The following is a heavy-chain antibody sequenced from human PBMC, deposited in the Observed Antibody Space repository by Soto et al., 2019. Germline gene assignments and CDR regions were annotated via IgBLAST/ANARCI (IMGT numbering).Heavy chain of an antibody. CDR1: GYTFTNYG. D-gene: IGHD2-15*01. Sequence: QVHLVQSGAEVKKPGASVKDSCKASGYTFTNYGISWVRQAPGEGLEWVGWINTSNDNKLYAQKLQGRLTLTTDTSTSTAYMDLTTLRSDDTAVYFCARDPGAASFDFWAQGTLVTVSS. CDR3: ARDPGAASFDF. V-gene: IGHV1-18*01. CDR2: INTSNDNK. J-gene: IGHJ4*02.